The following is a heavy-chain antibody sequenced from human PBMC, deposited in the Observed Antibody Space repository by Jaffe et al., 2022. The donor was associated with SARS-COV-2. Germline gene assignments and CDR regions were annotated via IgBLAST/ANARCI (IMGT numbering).Heavy chain of an antibody. CDR1: GGSFSGYY. CDR3: ARDGYGDPSGYFDL. J-gene: IGHJ2*01. Sequence: QVQLQQWGAGLLKPSETLSLTCAVYGGSFSGYYWSWIRQPPGKGLEWIGEINHSGSTNYNPSLKSRVTISVDTSKNQFSLKLSSVTAADTAVYYCARDGYGDPSGYFDLWGRGTLVTVSS. D-gene: IGHD4-17*01. CDR2: INHSGST. V-gene: IGHV4-34*01.